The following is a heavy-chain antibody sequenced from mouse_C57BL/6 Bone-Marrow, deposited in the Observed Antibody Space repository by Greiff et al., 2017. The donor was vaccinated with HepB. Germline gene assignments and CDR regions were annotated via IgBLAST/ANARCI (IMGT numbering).Heavy chain of an antibody. D-gene: IGHD6-1*01. CDR1: GYTFTDYE. Sequence: VQLQQSGAELVRPGASVTLSCKASGYTFTDYEMHWAKQTPVHGLEWIGAIDPETGGTAYNQKFKGKAILTADKSSSTAYMELRSLTSEDSAVYYCTRDGDYPSLAYWGQGTLVTVSA. CDR2: IDPETGGT. J-gene: IGHJ3*01. CDR3: TRDGDYPSLAY. V-gene: IGHV1-15*01.